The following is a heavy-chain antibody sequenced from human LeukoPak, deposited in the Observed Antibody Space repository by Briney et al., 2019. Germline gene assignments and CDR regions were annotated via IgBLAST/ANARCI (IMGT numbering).Heavy chain of an antibody. CDR2: FYTSGST. Sequence: PSETLSLTCTVSGGSISSGSYYWSWIRQPAGKGLEWIGRFYTSGSTNYNPSLKSRVTMSVDTSKNQFSLKLSSVTAADTAVYYCARGYRFYFDYWGQGTLVTVSS. CDR3: ARGYRFYFDY. CDR1: GGSISSGSYY. V-gene: IGHV4-61*02. D-gene: IGHD1-26*01. J-gene: IGHJ4*02.